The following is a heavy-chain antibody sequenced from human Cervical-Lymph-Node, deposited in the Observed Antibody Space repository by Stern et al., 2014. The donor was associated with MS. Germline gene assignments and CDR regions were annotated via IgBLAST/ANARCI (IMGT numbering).Heavy chain of an antibody. D-gene: IGHD3-16*01. V-gene: IGHV3-74*02. CDR1: GFTLSMYR. CDR3: ARVGATSPIDF. Sequence: EVQLVESGGGLVQPGGSLRLSCAASGFTLSMYRMHWLRHIPGKGLVWVSRSEVDGTTTAYADSVKGRFTISRDNAKNTLYLQMNSLRADDTAVYYCARVGATSPIDFWGQGTLVTVSS. J-gene: IGHJ4*02. CDR2: SEVDGTTT.